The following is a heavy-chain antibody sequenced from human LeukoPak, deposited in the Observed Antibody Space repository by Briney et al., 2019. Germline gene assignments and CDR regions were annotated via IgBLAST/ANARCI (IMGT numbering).Heavy chain of an antibody. J-gene: IGHJ3*01. D-gene: IGHD5-24*01. Sequence: GGSLRLSCAASGFMFRDAAMTWVRQAPGKGLEWVSLIASSGLNTYYADSVRGRFTISRDNSKNTLSLQMNSLRVEDTAIYYCARDLELSTWGLGTLVTVSS. CDR2: IASSGLNT. CDR3: ARDLELST. CDR1: GFMFRDAA. V-gene: IGHV3-23*01.